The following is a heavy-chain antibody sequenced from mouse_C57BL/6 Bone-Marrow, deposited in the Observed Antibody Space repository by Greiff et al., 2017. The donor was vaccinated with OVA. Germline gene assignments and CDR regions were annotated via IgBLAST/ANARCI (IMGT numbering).Heavy chain of an antibody. CDR1: GYTFTSYG. CDR2: IYPRSGST. V-gene: IGHV1-81*01. J-gene: IGHJ3*01. D-gene: IGHD2-2*01. CDR3: ANHLRWLGEFAC. Sequence: QVQLKHSGAELARPGASVKLSCKASGYTFTSYGISWVKQRTGQGLEWIGEIYPRSGSTYYNEKFKGKATLTADTSSSTAYMELRSLTSEDSAVYFGANHLRWLGEFACWGKGPLVTVSA.